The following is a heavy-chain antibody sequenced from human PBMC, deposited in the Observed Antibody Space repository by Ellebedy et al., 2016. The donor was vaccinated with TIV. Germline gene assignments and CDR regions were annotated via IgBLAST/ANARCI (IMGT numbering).Heavy chain of an antibody. D-gene: IGHD6-13*01. V-gene: IGHV3-7*03. CDR2: IKQDGSEK. CDR1: GFTFSGYW. Sequence: GESLKISCAASGFTFSGYWMSWVRQAPGKGLEWVANIKQDGSEKYYVDSVKGRFTISRDNAKNTLYLQMNSLRADDTAIYYCAKLSGVLSWYADYWGLGTLVTVSS. CDR3: AKLSGVLSWYADY. J-gene: IGHJ4*02.